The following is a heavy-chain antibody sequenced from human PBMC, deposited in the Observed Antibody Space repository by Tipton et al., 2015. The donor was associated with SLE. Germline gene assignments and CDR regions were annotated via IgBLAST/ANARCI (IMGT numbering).Heavy chain of an antibody. CDR1: GGSISSGSYY. CDR2: IYTSGST. CDR3: ARDRRGWYFDL. Sequence: TLSLTCTVSGGSISSGSYYWSWIRQPAGKGREWIGRIYTSGSTNYNPSLKSRVTISVDTSKNQFSLKLSSVTAADTAVYYCARDRRGWYFDLWGRGTLVTVSS. D-gene: IGHD3-10*01. V-gene: IGHV4-61*02. J-gene: IGHJ2*01.